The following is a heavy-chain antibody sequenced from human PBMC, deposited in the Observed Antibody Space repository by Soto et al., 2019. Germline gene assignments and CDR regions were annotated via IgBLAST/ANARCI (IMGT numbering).Heavy chain of an antibody. J-gene: IGHJ3*02. D-gene: IGHD1-26*01. V-gene: IGHV1-69*13. CDR3: AREASGSYGRRTAAFDI. Sequence: WASVKVSCKASGGTFSSYAISWVRQAPGQGLEWMGGIIPIFGTANYAQKFQGRVTITADESTSTAYMELSSLGSEDTAVYYCAREASGSYGRRTAAFDIWGQGTMVTVSS. CDR2: IIPIFGTA. CDR1: GGTFSSYA.